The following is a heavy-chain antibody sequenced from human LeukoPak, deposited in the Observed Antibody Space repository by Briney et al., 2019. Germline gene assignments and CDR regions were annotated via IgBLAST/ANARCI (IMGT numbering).Heavy chain of an antibody. V-gene: IGHV3-74*01. CDR3: ARPNDNTARFHP. CDR1: GFTFRSYW. D-gene: IGHD1-1*01. J-gene: IGHJ5*02. CDR2: INIDGSIT. Sequence: GGSLRLSCAASGFTFRSYWMHWVREPPARGLVWISRINIDGSITTYADSVKGRFSISRDNTKNTLYLQMNSLRAEDTAMYYCARPNDNTARFHPWGQGTLVTVSS.